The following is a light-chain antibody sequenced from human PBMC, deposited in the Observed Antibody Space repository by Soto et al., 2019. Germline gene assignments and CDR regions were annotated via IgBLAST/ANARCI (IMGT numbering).Light chain of an antibody. J-gene: IGKJ1*01. CDR3: QQYNNWPWT. CDR1: QSVNSN. V-gene: IGKV3-15*01. CDR2: GAS. Sequence: IVMTQSPATLSVSPGERATLSCRASQSVNSNLAWYQQKPGQAPRLLIHGASTRATGFPARFSGSGSGTDFTLTISSPQSEDFAVYYCQQYNNWPWTFGQGTKVDI.